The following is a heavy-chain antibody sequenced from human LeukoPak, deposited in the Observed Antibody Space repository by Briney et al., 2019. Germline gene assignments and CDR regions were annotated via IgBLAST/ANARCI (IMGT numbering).Heavy chain of an antibody. V-gene: IGHV3-33*01. D-gene: IGHD1-7*01. Sequence: PGGSLRLSCAASGFTFSSYGMHWVRQAPGKGLEWVAVTWYDGTNKYYSDSVKGRFAISRDSSKNTVYLQMNSLRAEDTAVYHCARGGPFTGPISTPRASDYWGQGILVTVSS. CDR1: GFTFSSYG. CDR3: ARGGPFTGPISTPRASDY. J-gene: IGHJ4*02. CDR2: TWYDGTNK.